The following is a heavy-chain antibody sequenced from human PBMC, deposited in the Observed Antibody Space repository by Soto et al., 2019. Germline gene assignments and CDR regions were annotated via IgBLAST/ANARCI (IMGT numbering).Heavy chain of an antibody. CDR3: ARASYYYTAAGYFDY. CDR1: GFTVSSSF. J-gene: IGHJ4*02. CDR2: IYSGGST. V-gene: IGHV3-66*01. Sequence: EVQLVESGGGLVQPGGSLRLSCAASGFTVSSSFMSWVRQAPGKGLEWVSVIYSGGSTYYADSAKGRFTISRDNSKNTLYLQMNSLRVEDTAVYHCARASYYYTAAGYFDYLCQGTLVTVSS. D-gene: IGHD3-3*01.